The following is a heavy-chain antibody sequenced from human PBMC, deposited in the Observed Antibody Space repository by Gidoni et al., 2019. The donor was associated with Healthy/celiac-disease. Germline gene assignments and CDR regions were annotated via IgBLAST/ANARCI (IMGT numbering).Heavy chain of an antibody. CDR1: GGTFSSSA. J-gene: IGHJ5*02. Sequence: QVQLVQSGAEVKKPGSSVKVSCKASGGTFSSSAISWVRQAPGQGLEWMGGIIPIFGTANYAQKFQGRVTITADESTSTAYMELSSLRSEDTAVYYCAREPYCSGGSCYQYNWFDPWGQGTLVTVSS. CDR3: AREPYCSGGSCYQYNWFDP. V-gene: IGHV1-69*01. CDR2: IIPIFGTA. D-gene: IGHD2-15*01.